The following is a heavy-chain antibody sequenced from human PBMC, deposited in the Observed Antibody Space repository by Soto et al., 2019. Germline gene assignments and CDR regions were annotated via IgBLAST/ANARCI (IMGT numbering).Heavy chain of an antibody. CDR1: GFSFSSYA. V-gene: IGHV3-74*01. CDR2: INGGVSYT. Sequence: SLRHSCTASGFSFSSYAMRWVRQAPLKGLVWVSSINGGVSYTCYADSVKGRFTISRDNAKNTLYLQMNSLRAEDTAVYYCGRIFEYWGQGTPVTVSS. CDR3: GRIFEY. J-gene: IGHJ4*02.